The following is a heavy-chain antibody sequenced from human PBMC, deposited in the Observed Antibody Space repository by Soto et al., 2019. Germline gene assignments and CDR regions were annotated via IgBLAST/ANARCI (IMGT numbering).Heavy chain of an antibody. D-gene: IGHD6-13*01. CDR1: GFTFSSYT. CDR2: ISSSSSTI. CDR3: ARHPERIAQIGWFDP. V-gene: IGHV3-48*01. J-gene: IGHJ5*02. Sequence: GASLRLSWAASGFTFSSYTMNGLRQAPGKGLRWFSYISSSSSTIYYADSVKGRFTISRDNAKNSLYLQMNSLRAEDTAVYYCARHPERIAQIGWFDPWGQGTLVTVPQ.